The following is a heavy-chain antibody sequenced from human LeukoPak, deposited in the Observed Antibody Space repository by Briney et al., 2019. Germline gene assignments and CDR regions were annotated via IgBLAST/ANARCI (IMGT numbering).Heavy chain of an antibody. CDR1: GYTFTSYY. J-gene: IGHJ5*02. Sequence: GASVKVSCKASGYTFTSYYMHWVRQAPGQGLEWMGIINPSGGSTSYAQKFQGRVTMTRDTSTSTVYKELSSLRSEDTAVYYCARDETNCSSTSCYPSNWFDPWGQGTLVTVSS. D-gene: IGHD2-2*01. CDR3: ARDETNCSSTSCYPSNWFDP. V-gene: IGHV1-46*01. CDR2: INPSGGST.